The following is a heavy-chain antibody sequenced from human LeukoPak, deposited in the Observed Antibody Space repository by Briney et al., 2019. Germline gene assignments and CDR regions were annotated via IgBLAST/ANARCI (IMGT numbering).Heavy chain of an antibody. CDR2: IYYSGST. V-gene: IGHV4-39*01. CDR1: DGSISSSNYY. Sequence: SETLSLTCTVSDGSISSSNYYWGRIRQPPGKGLEWIGSIYYSGSTYYNPSLKSRVTISVDTSKNQFSLKLSSVTAADTAVYYCARHLEGITIFGVVMFDPWGQGTLVTVSS. J-gene: IGHJ5*02. CDR3: ARHLEGITIFGVVMFDP. D-gene: IGHD3-3*01.